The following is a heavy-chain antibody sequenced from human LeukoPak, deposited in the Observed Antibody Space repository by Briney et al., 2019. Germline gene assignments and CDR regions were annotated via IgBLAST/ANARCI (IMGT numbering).Heavy chain of an antibody. D-gene: IGHD2-21*02. CDR3: ARFSYCGGDCYSEFGY. J-gene: IGHJ4*02. CDR2: IRYVGINK. Sequence: GGSLRLSCAASGFTFSTYGMHWVRQAPGKGLEWVSFIRYVGINKYYADSVKGRFTISRDNAKNSLYLQMNSLRAEDTVLYHCARFSYCGGDCYSEFGYWGQGTLVTVSS. V-gene: IGHV3-30*02. CDR1: GFTFSTYG.